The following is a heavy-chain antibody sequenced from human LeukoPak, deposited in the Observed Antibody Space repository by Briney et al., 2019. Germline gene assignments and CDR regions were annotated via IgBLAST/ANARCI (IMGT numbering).Heavy chain of an antibody. Sequence: SETLSLTCTVSGGSISSYYWSWIRQPPGKGLEWIGYIYYSGSTNYNPSLKSRVTISVDTSKNQFSLKLSSVTAADTAVYYCARVLSSKVVVAATTYYYYYGMDVWGQGITVTVSS. V-gene: IGHV4-59*01. D-gene: IGHD2-15*01. CDR2: IYYSGST. CDR3: ARVLSSKVVVAATTYYYYYGMDV. CDR1: GGSISSYY. J-gene: IGHJ6*02.